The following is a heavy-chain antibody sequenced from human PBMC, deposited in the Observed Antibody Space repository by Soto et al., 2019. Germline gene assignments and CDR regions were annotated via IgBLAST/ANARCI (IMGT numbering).Heavy chain of an antibody. J-gene: IGHJ3*02. CDR3: ARRKAVAGTRRPFDI. D-gene: IGHD6-19*01. Sequence: ASVKVSFTASGYTFTIYGISWVRQAPGQGLEWMGWISAYNGNTNYAQKLQGRVTMTTDTSTSTAYIELRSLRSDDTAVYYCARRKAVAGTRRPFDIRGQGTMVTVSS. V-gene: IGHV1-18*01. CDR2: ISAYNGNT. CDR1: GYTFTIYG.